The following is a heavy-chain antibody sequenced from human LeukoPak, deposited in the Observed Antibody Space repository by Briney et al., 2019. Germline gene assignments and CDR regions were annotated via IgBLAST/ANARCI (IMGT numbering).Heavy chain of an antibody. CDR3: ARDERFGVLNF. J-gene: IGHJ4*02. CDR2: VYHSGTT. V-gene: IGHV4-38-2*02. CDR1: GYSISSGYY. Sequence: PSETLSLTCAVSGYSISSGYYWDWIRQPPGKGLEWIGTVYHSGTTFYNSSLKSRITISVDTSKNQFSLQLSSVTAADTAVYFCARDERFGVLNFWGQGTLVTVSS. D-gene: IGHD3-16*01.